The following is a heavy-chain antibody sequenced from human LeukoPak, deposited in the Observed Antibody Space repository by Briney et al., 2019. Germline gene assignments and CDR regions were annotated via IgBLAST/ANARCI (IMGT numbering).Heavy chain of an antibody. V-gene: IGHV3-48*03. Sequence: GGSLRVSCADSVVTFSSDEVNWVRQAPGKGLEWVSYIIISGSTIYYADSVKGRFTISRDNAKDSLYLQMNRLRAEDTAVYYCARDLSMVRGVIHDIWGQGTMVTVSS. J-gene: IGHJ3*02. D-gene: IGHD3-10*01. CDR3: ARDLSMVRGVIHDI. CDR2: IIISGSTI. CDR1: VVTFSSDE.